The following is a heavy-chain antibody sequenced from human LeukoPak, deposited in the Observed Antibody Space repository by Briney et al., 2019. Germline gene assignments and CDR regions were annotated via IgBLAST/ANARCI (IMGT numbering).Heavy chain of an antibody. CDR2: IYSSGST. V-gene: IGHV4-4*07. Sequence: KSSETLSLTCTVSGVSISSYYWSWIRQPAGKGLEWIGRIYSSGSTNYNPSLKSRVTMSVDTSRNQFSLKLSSVTAADTAVYYCAKRPTVTTFFDYWGQGTLVTVSS. CDR1: GVSISSYY. CDR3: AKRPTVTTFFDY. J-gene: IGHJ4*02. D-gene: IGHD4-17*01.